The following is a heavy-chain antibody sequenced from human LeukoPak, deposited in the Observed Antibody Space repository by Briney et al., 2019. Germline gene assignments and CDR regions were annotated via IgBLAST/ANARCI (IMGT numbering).Heavy chain of an antibody. CDR3: ARYVGGGNSGGFDY. CDR1: GFTFNSYD. CDR2: IWYDGSNK. J-gene: IGHJ4*02. Sequence: GGSLRLSCAASGFTFNSYDMHWIRQAPGKGLEWVALIWYDGSNKYYPDSVKGRFTISRDNSKNTLYLQINSLRAEDTAVYYCARYVGGGNSGGFDYWGQGTLVIVSS. D-gene: IGHD4-23*01. V-gene: IGHV3-33*01.